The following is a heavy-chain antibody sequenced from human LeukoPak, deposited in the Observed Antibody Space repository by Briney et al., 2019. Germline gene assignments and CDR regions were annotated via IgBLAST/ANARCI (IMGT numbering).Heavy chain of an antibody. CDR2: INTDGTVT. J-gene: IGHJ4*02. CDR1: GFTFSEYG. Sequence: PGGSLRLSCAASGFTFSEYGRLWVRQAPGKGLESVSRINTDGTVTTYADSVKGRFTVSRDNAENTMFLQMNSVRDEDTAVYYCATKQWLAPPPDSWGQGTPVTVSS. V-gene: IGHV3-74*01. CDR3: ATKQWLAPPPDS. D-gene: IGHD6-19*01.